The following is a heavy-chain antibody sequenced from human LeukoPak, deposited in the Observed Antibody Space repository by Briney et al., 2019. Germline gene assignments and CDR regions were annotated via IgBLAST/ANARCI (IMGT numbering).Heavy chain of an antibody. CDR2: LRSDGKTD. CDR1: GLSLTSYD. V-gene: IGHV3-30*02. Sequence: GGSLRLSCEASGLSLTSYDIHWVRQTPGKGLEWVAFLRSDGKTDNYADSVKGRFTLSRDNSENTLYLQLNSLRPEDTAVYYCARDLWASDGTGIYYHRLADGFEIWGQGTMVTVSS. CDR3: ARDLWASDGTGIYYHRLADGFEI. J-gene: IGHJ3*02. D-gene: IGHD3-22*01.